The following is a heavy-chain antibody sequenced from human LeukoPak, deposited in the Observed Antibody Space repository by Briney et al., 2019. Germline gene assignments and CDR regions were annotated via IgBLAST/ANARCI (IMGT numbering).Heavy chain of an antibody. V-gene: IGHV1-8*03. CDR2: KNPKSGNK. Sequence: ASVKVSCKASVYTFPSYDINWVRQASGKGREWVGGKNPKSGNKGYAQKFKGRVTITRNTSISTAYMELSSLRSEDTAVYYCASNHCRSSTSCHPFDYWGQGTLVTVSS. CDR3: ASNHCRSSTSCHPFDY. J-gene: IGHJ4*02. D-gene: IGHD2-2*01. CDR1: VYTFPSYD.